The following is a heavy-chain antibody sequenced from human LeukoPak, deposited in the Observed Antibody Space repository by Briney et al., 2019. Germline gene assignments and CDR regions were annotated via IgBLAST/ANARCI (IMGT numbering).Heavy chain of an antibody. CDR1: GFTFSSYS. D-gene: IGHD3-16*01. CDR2: ISSSRSYI. J-gene: IGHJ6*03. Sequence: GGSLRLSCAASGFTFSSYSMNWVRQAPGKGLEWVSFISSSRSYIYYADSVKGRFTISRDNAKNSLYLQMNSLRAEDTAVYYCARGMGGGHNYYYYMDVWGKGTTVTISS. CDR3: ARGMGGGHNYYYYMDV. V-gene: IGHV3-21*04.